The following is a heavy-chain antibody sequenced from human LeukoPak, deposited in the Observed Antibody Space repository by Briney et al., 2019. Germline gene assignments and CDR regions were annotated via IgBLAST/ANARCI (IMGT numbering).Heavy chain of an antibody. CDR1: GGTFTSYA. CDR2: IIPIFGTA. J-gene: IGHJ4*02. CDR3: ARSPGGPFDY. Sequence: SVKVSCKASGGTFTSYAISWVREAPGQGLEWMGGIIPIFGTANYAQKSQGRVTITADASTSTAYMELTSLRSEDTAVYYCARSPGGPFDYWGQGTLVTVSS. V-gene: IGHV1-69*13.